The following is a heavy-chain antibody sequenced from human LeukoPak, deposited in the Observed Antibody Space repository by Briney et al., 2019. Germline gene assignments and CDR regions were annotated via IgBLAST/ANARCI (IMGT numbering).Heavy chain of an antibody. CDR2: IYHSGST. CDR1: GGSISSSNW. J-gene: IGHJ3*02. CDR3: ARDGDYDVHHAFDI. V-gene: IGHV4-4*02. D-gene: IGHD4-17*01. Sequence: PSGTLSLTCAVSGGSISSSNWWSWVRQPPGKGLEWIGEIYHSGSTNYNPSLKSRVTISVDKSKNQFSLKLSSVTAADTAVYYCARDGDYDVHHAFDIWGQGTMVTVSS.